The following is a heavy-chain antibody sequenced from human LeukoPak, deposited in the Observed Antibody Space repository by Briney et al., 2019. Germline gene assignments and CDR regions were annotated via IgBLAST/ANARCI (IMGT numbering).Heavy chain of an antibody. Sequence: SETLSLTCTVSGGSISDYYWNWIRQPPGERLEWIGYTYFSGRTNYNPSFQSRVTISVATSKTQFSLKLPSVTAADTAVYYCARRRKLQGSIAVAAGDAFEIWGHGTMVTVSS. CDR1: GGSISDYY. CDR2: TYFSGRT. D-gene: IGHD6-19*01. CDR3: ARRRKLQGSIAVAAGDAFEI. J-gene: IGHJ3*02. V-gene: IGHV4-59*08.